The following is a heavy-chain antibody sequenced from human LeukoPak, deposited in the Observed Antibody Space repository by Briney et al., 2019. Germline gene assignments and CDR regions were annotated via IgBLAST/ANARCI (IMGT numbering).Heavy chain of an antibody. Sequence: PGGSLRLSCAASGFTFSSYEMNWVRQAPGKGLEWVSYISSSGSTIYYADSVKGRFTISRDNAKNSLYLQMNSLRAEDTAVYYCARVMVVAATPDDFDYWGQGTLVTVSS. V-gene: IGHV3-48*03. CDR2: ISSSGSTI. CDR1: GFTFSSYE. CDR3: ARVMVVAATPDDFDY. J-gene: IGHJ4*02. D-gene: IGHD2-15*01.